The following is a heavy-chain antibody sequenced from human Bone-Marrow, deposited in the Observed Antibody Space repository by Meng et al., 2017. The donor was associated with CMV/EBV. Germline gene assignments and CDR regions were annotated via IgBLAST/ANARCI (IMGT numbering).Heavy chain of an antibody. V-gene: IGHV1-2*02. CDR3: TRGGYYYATADTFDI. J-gene: IGHJ3*02. D-gene: IGHD3-22*01. CDR2: INPDRGDT. Sequence: ASVKVSCKASGFTFTDYYIHWVRQAPGQGLEWMGWINPDRGDTNYVEKFQGRVTVTRDTSIRTVFMELSSLTSDDTAMYYCTRGGYYYATADTFDIWGQGTLVTVSS. CDR1: GFTFTDYY.